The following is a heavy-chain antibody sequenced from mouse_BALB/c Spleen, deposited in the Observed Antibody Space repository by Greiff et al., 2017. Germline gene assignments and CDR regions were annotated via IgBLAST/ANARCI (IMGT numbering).Heavy chain of an antibody. D-gene: IGHD2-4*01. CDR1: GFTFSDYY. J-gene: IGHJ3*01. Sequence: EVHLVESGGGLVKPGGSLKLSCAASGFTFSDYYMYWVRQTPEKRLEWVATISDGVSYTYYPDSVKGRFTISRDNAKNNLYLQMSSLKSEDTAMYYCARAGDYDYDGFAYWGQGTLVTVSA. CDR2: ISDGVSYT. CDR3: ARAGDYDYDGFAY. V-gene: IGHV5-4*02.